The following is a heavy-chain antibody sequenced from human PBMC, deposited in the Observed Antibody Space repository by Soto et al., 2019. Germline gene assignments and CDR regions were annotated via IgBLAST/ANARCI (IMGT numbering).Heavy chain of an antibody. CDR1: GFTFSSYS. Sequence: EVQLVESGGGLVKPGGSLRLSCSASGFTFSSYSMHWVRQAPGKGLAWVSSISSSSTYIKYADSVKGRFTISRDNAKNSLYLQMNSMRAEDAAVYYCARGEGYVDWSAPRYWGQGTLVTVSS. V-gene: IGHV3-21*01. CDR3: ARGEGYVDWSAPRY. D-gene: IGHD3-9*01. J-gene: IGHJ4*02. CDR2: ISSSSTYI.